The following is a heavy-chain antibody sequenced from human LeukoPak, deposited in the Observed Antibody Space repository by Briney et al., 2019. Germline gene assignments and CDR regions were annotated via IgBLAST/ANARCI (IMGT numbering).Heavy chain of an antibody. CDR3: ARDGYDFWSGYGSSWCYFDY. CDR2: IYYSGST. CDR1: GGSISSYY. D-gene: IGHD3-3*01. J-gene: IGHJ4*02. Sequence: SETLSLTCTVSGGSISSYYWSWIRQPPGKGLEWIGYIYYSGSTNYNPSLKSRVTISVDTSKNQFSLKLSSVTAADTAVYYCARDGYDFWSGYGSSWCYFDYWGQGTLVTVSS. V-gene: IGHV4-59*01.